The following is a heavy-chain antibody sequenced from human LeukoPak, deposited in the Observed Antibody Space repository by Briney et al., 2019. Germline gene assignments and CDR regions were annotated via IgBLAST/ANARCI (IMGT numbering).Heavy chain of an antibody. CDR1: GYTFSNYG. D-gene: IGHD3-16*01. V-gene: IGHV1-18*01. J-gene: IGHJ4*02. CDR3: ARGTVMLSFDY. Sequence: GASVKVSCKASGYTFSNYGLSWVRQAPGQGLEWMGWISTYNGDTNYAQNLQGRVTMTTDTSTSTAYMELRSPTSDDTAVYFCARGTVMLSFDYWGQGTLVTVSS. CDR2: ISTYNGDT.